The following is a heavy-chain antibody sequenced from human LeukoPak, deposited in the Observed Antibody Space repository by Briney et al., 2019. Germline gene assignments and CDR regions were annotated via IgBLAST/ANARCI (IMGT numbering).Heavy chain of an antibody. CDR2: INPNSGGT. Sequence: ASVKVSCKASGYTFTGCYMHWVRQAPGQGLEWMGWINPNSGGTNYAQKFQGRVTMTRDTSISTAYMELSRLRSDDTAVYYCARDLPRGPYYYDSSGQDWGQGTLVTVSS. CDR3: ARDLPRGPYYYDSSGQD. J-gene: IGHJ4*02. CDR1: GYTFTGCY. D-gene: IGHD3-22*01. V-gene: IGHV1-2*02.